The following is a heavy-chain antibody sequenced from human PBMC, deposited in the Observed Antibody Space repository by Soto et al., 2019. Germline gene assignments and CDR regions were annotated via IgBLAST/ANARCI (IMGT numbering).Heavy chain of an antibody. CDR1: GYTFTSYY. Sequence: ASVKVSCKASGYTFTSYYMHWVRQAPGQGLEWMGIINPSGGSTSYAQKFQGRVTMTRDTSTSTVYMELSSLRSEDTAVYYCARDRGVAATAYWFDPWGQGTLLTVSS. V-gene: IGHV1-46*01. D-gene: IGHD2-15*01. CDR3: ARDRGVAATAYWFDP. CDR2: INPSGGST. J-gene: IGHJ5*02.